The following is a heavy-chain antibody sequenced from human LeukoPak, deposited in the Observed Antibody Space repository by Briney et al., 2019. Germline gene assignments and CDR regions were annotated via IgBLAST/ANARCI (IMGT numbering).Heavy chain of an antibody. CDR1: GGSISSYY. Sequence: SETLSLTCTVSGGSISSYYWSWIRQPAGKGLEWIGRIYTSGSTNYNPSLKSRVTMSVDTSKNQFSLKLSSVTAADTAVYYCARDRGYYGSGRSNWFDPWGQGTPVTVSS. D-gene: IGHD3-10*01. CDR3: ARDRGYYGSGRSNWFDP. J-gene: IGHJ5*02. CDR2: IYTSGST. V-gene: IGHV4-4*07.